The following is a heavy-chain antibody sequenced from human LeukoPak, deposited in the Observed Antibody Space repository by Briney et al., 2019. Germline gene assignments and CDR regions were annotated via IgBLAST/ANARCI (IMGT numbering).Heavy chain of an antibody. CDR2: ISSSSTI. CDR1: GFTFSSYS. V-gene: IGHV3-48*01. CDR3: ARDPTYYDFWSGYSKPGYYFDY. D-gene: IGHD3-3*01. Sequence: PGGSLRLSCAASGFTFSSYSMNWVRQAPGKGLEWVSYISSSSTIYYADSVKGRFTISRDNAKNSLYLQMNSLRAEDTAVYYCARDPTYYDFWSGYSKPGYYFDYWGQGTLVTVSS. J-gene: IGHJ4*02.